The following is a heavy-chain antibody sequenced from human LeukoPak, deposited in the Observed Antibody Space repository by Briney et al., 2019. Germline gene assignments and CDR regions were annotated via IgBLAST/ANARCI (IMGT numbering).Heavy chain of an antibody. J-gene: IGHJ4*02. CDR2: ITRDGSST. CDR3: AKAGIAVPATPEY. CDR1: GFTFSSSW. V-gene: IGHV3-74*01. D-gene: IGHD6-19*01. Sequence: GGSPRLSCAASGFTFSSSWMHWVRQAPGKGLVWVSRITRDGSSTTYADSVKGRFTTSRDNAKNTLYLQMDSLRDDDTAVYYCAKAGIAVPATPEYCGQGTQVTVSS.